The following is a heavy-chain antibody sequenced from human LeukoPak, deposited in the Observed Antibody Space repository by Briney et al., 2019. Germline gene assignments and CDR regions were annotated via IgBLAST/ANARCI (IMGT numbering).Heavy chain of an antibody. D-gene: IGHD3-22*01. CDR3: ARARTCNYYDSSGYCHDAFDI. CDR2: IIPILGIA. CDR1: GGTFSSYA. V-gene: IGHV1-69*04. Sequence: ASVKVCCKASGGTFSSYAISWVRQAPGQGLEWMGRIIPILGIANYAQKFQGRVTITADKSTSTAYMELSSLRSEDTAVYYCARARTCNYYDSSGYCHDAFDIWGQGTMVTVSS. J-gene: IGHJ3*02.